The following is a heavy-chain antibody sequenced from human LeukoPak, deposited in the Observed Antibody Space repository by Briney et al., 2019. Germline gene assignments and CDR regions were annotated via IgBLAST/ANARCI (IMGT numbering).Heavy chain of an antibody. D-gene: IGHD1-26*01. CDR1: GFTFSSYS. CDR2: INHRGST. Sequence: PGGSLRLSCAASGFTFSSYSMNWIRQPPGKGLEWIGEINHRGSTNYNPSLKSRVTISVDTSKNQFSLKLSSVTAADTAVYYCARWAVGATFDYWGQGTLVTVSS. CDR3: ARWAVGATFDY. J-gene: IGHJ4*02. V-gene: IGHV4-34*01.